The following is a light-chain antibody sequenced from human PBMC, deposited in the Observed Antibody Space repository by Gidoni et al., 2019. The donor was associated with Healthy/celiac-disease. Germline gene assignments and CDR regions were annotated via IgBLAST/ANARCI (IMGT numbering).Light chain of an antibody. CDR2: GAS. CDR3: QQYGSSPGYT. J-gene: IGKJ2*01. Sequence: ETVLTQSPGPLSLSPGERATLSCRASQSVSSSYLAWYQQKPGQAPRLLIYGASSRATGIPDRFSGSGSGTDFTLTISRLEPEDFAVYYCQQYGSSPGYTFGQGTKLEIK. V-gene: IGKV3-20*01. CDR1: QSVSSSY.